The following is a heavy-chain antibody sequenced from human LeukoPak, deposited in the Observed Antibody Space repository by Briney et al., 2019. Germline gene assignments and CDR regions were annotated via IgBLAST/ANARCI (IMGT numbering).Heavy chain of an antibody. CDR1: GGSISTYY. V-gene: IGHV4-59*01. J-gene: IGHJ5*02. CDR2: IYYSGST. D-gene: IGHD3-3*01. CDR3: ARGWSGLNWFDP. Sequence: PSETLSLTCTVSGGSISTYYWSWIRQPPGKGLEWIGYIYYSGSTNYNPSLKSRVTMSIDTSKNQFSLKLSSMTAADTAVYYCARGWSGLNWFDPWGQGTLVTVSS.